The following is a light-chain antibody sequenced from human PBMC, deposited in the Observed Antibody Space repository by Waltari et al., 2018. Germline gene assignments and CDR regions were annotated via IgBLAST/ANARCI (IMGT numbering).Light chain of an antibody. V-gene: IGKV3-20*01. J-gene: IGKJ1*01. Sequence: EIVLTQSPGTLSLSPGERATLSCRASQTVTGSYLAWYQQKPGQAPRLLIYGASIRATGIPDRFSVGGSGTDFTLTISRLEPEDFAVYYCQDSATFGQGTKVEMK. CDR2: GAS. CDR1: QTVTGSY. CDR3: QDSAT.